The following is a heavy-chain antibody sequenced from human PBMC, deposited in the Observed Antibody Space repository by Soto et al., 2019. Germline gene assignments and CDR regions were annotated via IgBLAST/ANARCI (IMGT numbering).Heavy chain of an antibody. CDR1: GYTFTDYS. Sequence: HVQLVQSGAEVKKPGASVKVSCKASGYTFTDYSIHWVRQAPGQGLEWMGWINPNSGGTNYAQNFQGWVTMTRDNSINTAYMEVTNLKSDDTAVYYCARGQVLRVLEWLSYGLHVWGQGTTVTVPS. CDR2: INPNSGGT. J-gene: IGHJ6*02. D-gene: IGHD3-3*01. V-gene: IGHV1-2*04. CDR3: ARGQVLRVLEWLSYGLHV.